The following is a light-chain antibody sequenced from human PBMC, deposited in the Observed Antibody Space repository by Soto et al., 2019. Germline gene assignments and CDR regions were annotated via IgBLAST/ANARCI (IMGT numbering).Light chain of an antibody. Sequence: EIVMTQSPATLSVSPGERATLSCRASQSVSSTVAWYQQKPGQAPRLLIYGAYTRATGIPARFSGSGSGTEFTLTISSLQSEDFAVYYCQQYKDWPTTFGQGTKVDIK. V-gene: IGKV3-15*01. CDR3: QQYKDWPTT. CDR2: GAY. J-gene: IGKJ1*01. CDR1: QSVSST.